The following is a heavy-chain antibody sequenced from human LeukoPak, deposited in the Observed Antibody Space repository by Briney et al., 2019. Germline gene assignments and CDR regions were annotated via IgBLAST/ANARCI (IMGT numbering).Heavy chain of an antibody. CDR3: AREAPHYGDLNWFDP. CDR2: IIPIFGIA. CDR1: GGTFSSYA. V-gene: IGHV1-69*04. J-gene: IGHJ5*02. D-gene: IGHD4-17*01. Sequence: SVKVSCKASGGTFSSYAISWVRQAPGQGLEWIGRIIPIFGIANYAQKFQGRVTITADKSTSTAYMELSSLRSEDTAVYYCAREAPHYGDLNWFDPWGQGTLVTVSS.